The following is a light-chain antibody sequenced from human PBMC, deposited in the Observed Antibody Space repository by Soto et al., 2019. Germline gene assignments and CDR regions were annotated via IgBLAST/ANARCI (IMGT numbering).Light chain of an antibody. CDR2: GTS. V-gene: IGKV3-20*01. CDR3: QQYGRSSWT. Sequence: EIVLTQSPGTLSLSPGERATLSCRASQSVSSSYLAWYQQKPGQAPRLLIYGTSSRATAIPDRFSGSGSGTSFNLTISRLEPEDFAGYYCQQYGRSSWTCGQRTEVEIK. CDR1: QSVSSSY. J-gene: IGKJ1*01.